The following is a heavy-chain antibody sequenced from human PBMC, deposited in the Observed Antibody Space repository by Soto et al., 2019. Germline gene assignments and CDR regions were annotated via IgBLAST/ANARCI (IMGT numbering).Heavy chain of an antibody. CDR2: IYHSGST. D-gene: IGHD3-10*01. CDR1: GGSISSGGYS. Sequence: QLQLQESGSGLVKPSQTLSLTCAVSGGSISSGGYSWSWIRQPPGKGLEWIGYIYHSGSTYYNPSLKSRVTIPVDRSKNQFSLKLGSVTAADTAVYYCARAHGSGWGAFDIWGQGTMVTVSS. CDR3: ARAHGSGWGAFDI. V-gene: IGHV4-30-2*01. J-gene: IGHJ3*02.